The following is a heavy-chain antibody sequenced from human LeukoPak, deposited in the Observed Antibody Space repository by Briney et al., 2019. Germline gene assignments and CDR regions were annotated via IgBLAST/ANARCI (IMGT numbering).Heavy chain of an antibody. CDR2: ISAYNGNT. CDR1: GYTFTSYG. CDR3: ARGVDVAAETNWFDP. D-gene: IGHD6-13*01. J-gene: IGHJ5*02. V-gene: IGHV1-18*01. Sequence: ASVRVSCKASGYTFTSYGISWVRQAPGQGLEWMGWISAYNGNTNYAQKLQGRVTMTTDTSTSTAYMELRSLRSDDTAVYYCARGVDVAAETNWFDPWGQGTLVTVSS.